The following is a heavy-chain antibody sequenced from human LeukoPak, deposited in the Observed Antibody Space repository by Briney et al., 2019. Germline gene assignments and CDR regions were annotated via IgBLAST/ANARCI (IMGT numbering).Heavy chain of an antibody. CDR3: AREGKPGYCSGGSCYPFDY. J-gene: IGHJ4*02. V-gene: IGHV5-51*01. CDR1: GYSFTSYW. D-gene: IGHD2-15*01. CDR2: IYPGDSDT. Sequence: GESLKISCKGSGYSFTSYWIGWVRQMPGKGLEWMGIIYPGDSDTRYSPSFQGQVTISADKSISTAYLQWSSLKASDTAMYYCAREGKPGYCSGGSCYPFDYWGRGTLVTVSS.